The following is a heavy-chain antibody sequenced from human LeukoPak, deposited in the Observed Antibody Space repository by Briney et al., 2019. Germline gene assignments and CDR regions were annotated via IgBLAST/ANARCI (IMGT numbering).Heavy chain of an antibody. V-gene: IGHV3-48*03. CDR1: GFTFSSYE. CDR3: AKDGGGSCYDY. Sequence: GGSLRLSCAASGFTFSSYEMNWVRQAPGKGLEWVSYISSSGSTIYYADSVKGRFTISRDNAKNSLYLQMNSLRAEDTAVYYCAKDGGGSCYDYWGQGTLVTVSS. D-gene: IGHD2-15*01. CDR2: ISSSGSTI. J-gene: IGHJ4*02.